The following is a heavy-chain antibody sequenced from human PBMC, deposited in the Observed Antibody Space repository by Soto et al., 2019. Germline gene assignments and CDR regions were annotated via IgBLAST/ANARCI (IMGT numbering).Heavy chain of an antibody. V-gene: IGHV4-39*01. CDR2: IYYIGST. D-gene: IGHD3-16*02. Sequence: QLQLQESGPGLVKPSETLSLTCTVSGDSITNSNYYWGWFRQPPGKGLEWIASIYYIGSTYYNPSLKSRVTISADTSNKQFSLNLTSVTASDTAVYYCAGRNSLASVSLNFRELSNYKWIDPWGPGTLVTVSS. J-gene: IGHJ5*02. CDR1: GDSITNSNYY. CDR3: AGRNSLASVSLNFRELSNYKWIDP.